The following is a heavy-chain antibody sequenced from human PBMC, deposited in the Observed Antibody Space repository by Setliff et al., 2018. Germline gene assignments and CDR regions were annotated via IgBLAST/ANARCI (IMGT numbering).Heavy chain of an antibody. J-gene: IGHJ4*02. CDR2: TSYDGINE. CDR3: ARANSTGYYYFDY. D-gene: IGHD3-9*01. V-gene: IGHV3-33*05. CDR1: GFAFIGFG. Sequence: PGGSLRLSCAASGFAFIGFGMHWVRQAPGKGLQWVAVTSYDGINEYYADSVKGRVTISRDDARSTMYLQMNSLRAEDTAIYYCARANSTGYYYFDYWGQGTLVTVFS.